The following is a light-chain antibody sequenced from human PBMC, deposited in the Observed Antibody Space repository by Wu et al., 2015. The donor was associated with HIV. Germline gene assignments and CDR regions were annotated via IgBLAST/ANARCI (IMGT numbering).Light chain of an antibody. CDR2: GAS. J-gene: IGKJ2*03. CDR1: QSVSSTY. V-gene: IGKV3-20*01. Sequence: EIVLTQSPGTLSLSPGERATLSCRASQSVSSTYIAWYQQKPGQAPRLLIYGASSRATGIPDRFSASGSGTDFTLTISRLEPEDFAVYYCQQYGSSPLYSFGQGTKLEIK. CDR3: QQYGSSPLYS.